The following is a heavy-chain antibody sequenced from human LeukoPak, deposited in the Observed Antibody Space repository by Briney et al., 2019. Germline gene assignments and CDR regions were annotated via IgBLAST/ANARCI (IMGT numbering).Heavy chain of an antibody. Sequence: GTSLRLSCAASKFTFSSYAIHWVRQAPGKGLEWVAVISYDGSNKYYADSVEGRYTISRDNSKNTLYLQTNSLRAEDTAVYYCAREGSSAMVNWFDPWGQGTLVTVSS. D-gene: IGHD2-2*01. CDR3: AREGSSAMVNWFDP. CDR1: KFTFSSYA. J-gene: IGHJ5*02. CDR2: ISYDGSNK. V-gene: IGHV3-30-3*01.